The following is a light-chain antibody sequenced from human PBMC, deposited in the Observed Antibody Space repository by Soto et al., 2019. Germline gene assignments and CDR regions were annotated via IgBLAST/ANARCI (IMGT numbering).Light chain of an antibody. Sequence: DIQMTQSPSTLSASVGDRVTITCRASQSISSWLAWYQQKPGKAPRLLIYDASSLLSGVPSRFSGSGSGTDFTLTIASLQPEDFSTYYCQQSDSTPYTFGQGTKVDI. CDR2: DAS. J-gene: IGKJ2*01. CDR3: QQSDSTPYT. V-gene: IGKV1-39*01. CDR1: QSISSW.